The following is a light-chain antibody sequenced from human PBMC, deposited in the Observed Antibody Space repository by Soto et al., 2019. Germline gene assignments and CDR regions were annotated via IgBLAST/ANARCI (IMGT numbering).Light chain of an antibody. CDR2: DAN. J-gene: IGLJ1*01. V-gene: IGLV2-14*03. CDR3: SSNTSSTTDV. CDR1: SSDFGGYNY. Sequence: QSALTQPASVSGSPGQSITISCTGTSSDFGGYNYVSWYQHHPGTAPKLMIYDANNRPSGVSTRFSGSKSGNTASLTISGLQEDEEAAYYCSSNTSSTTDVFGTGTKLTVL.